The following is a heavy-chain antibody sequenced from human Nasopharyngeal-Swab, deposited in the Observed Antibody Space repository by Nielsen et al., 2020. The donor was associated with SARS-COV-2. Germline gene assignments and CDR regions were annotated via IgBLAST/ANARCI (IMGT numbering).Heavy chain of an antibody. J-gene: IGHJ5*02. D-gene: IGHD3-10*01. CDR2: IAHDASNE. CDR3: VRGRGFS. V-gene: IGHV3-30*03. Sequence: GESLKISCAASGFTFSSFGMHWVRQAPGKGLEWVAFIAHDASNEYYGDSVKGRFSISRDNAKTSLYLQMDSLRAEDTAVYYCVRGRGFSWGQGTLVTVSS. CDR1: GFTFSSFG.